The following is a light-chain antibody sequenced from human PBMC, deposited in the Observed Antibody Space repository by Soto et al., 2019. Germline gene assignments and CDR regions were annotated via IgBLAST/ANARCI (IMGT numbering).Light chain of an antibody. Sequence: EIVLTQSPGTLYLSPGEKATLSCRASQSVSTNYLAWYQRKPGQAPRLLIYGASSRATDIPNRFSGSGSGTDFTLTITRLKAEDFAVYYCQQYGSSPPTFGQGTKVEI. J-gene: IGKJ1*01. CDR2: GAS. CDR3: QQYGSSPPT. V-gene: IGKV3-20*01. CDR1: QSVSTNY.